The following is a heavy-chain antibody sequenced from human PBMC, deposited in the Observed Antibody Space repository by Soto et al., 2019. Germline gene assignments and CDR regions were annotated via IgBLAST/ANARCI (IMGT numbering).Heavy chain of an antibody. J-gene: IGHJ4*02. V-gene: IGHV4-59*08. D-gene: IGHD2-2*01. CDR1: GDFISNYY. CDR2: SGRT. CDR3: ARHYCSSGNCYYFDY. Sequence: SETLSLSCAFSGDFISNYYWSWLRQPPGKGLEWIGGSGRTNYNPSLKSRVTISVDTSKNQFSLKLSSVTAADTAVYHCARHYCSSGNCYYFDYWGQGIQVTVS.